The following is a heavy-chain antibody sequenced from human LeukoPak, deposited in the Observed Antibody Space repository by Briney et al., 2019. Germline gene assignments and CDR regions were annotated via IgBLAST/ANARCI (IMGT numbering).Heavy chain of an antibody. Sequence: GGSLRLSCAASGFTFSSYSMNWVRQAPGKGLEWVSYISSSSTIYYADSVKGRFTISRDNAKNSLYLQMNSLRAEDTAVYYCARDGNYDFWSGYWDYWGQGTLVTVSS. CDR3: ARDGNYDFWSGYWDY. CDR1: GFTFSSYS. V-gene: IGHV3-48*01. CDR2: ISSSSTI. J-gene: IGHJ4*02. D-gene: IGHD3-3*01.